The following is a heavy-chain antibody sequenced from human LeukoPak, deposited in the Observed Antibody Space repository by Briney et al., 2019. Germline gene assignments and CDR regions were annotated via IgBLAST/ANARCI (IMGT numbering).Heavy chain of an antibody. CDR1: GYTFTSYG. D-gene: IGHD3-10*01. CDR3: ARAPVQILFNGSGSYGAFNI. V-gene: IGHV1-18*01. CDR2: ISAYNGNT. J-gene: IGHJ3*02. Sequence: ASVEVSCKASGYTFTSYGISWVRQAPGQGLEWMGWISAYNGNTNYAQKFQGRVTMTRDTSISTAYMELSRLRSDDTAVYYCARAPVQILFNGSGSYGAFNIWGQGTMVTVSS.